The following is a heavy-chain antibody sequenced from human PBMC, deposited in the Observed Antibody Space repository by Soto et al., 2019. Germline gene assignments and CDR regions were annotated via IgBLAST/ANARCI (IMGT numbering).Heavy chain of an antibody. D-gene: IGHD5-12*01. Sequence: SETLSLTCYVSGSSISTFSHYWGWIRQRPEKGLEWIGTIHYSAGTFYNPSLKSRVTISVDTSKNQFSLEVNSLTAPDTAVHYCVKQSGGYKFDSTGNWGALDYWGQGAMVTLSS. V-gene: IGHV4-39*01. CDR2: IHYSAGT. J-gene: IGHJ4*02. CDR3: VKQSGGYKFDSTGNWGALDY. CDR1: GSSISTFSHY.